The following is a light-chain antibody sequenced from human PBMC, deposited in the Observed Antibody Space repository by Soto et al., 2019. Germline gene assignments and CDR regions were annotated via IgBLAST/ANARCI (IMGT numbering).Light chain of an antibody. CDR1: QSISIW. CDR2: DAS. V-gene: IGKV1-5*01. Sequence: DIQMTQSPSTLSASVGDRVTITCRARQSISIWLAWYQQKPGKAPKLLIYDASILESGVPSRFSGSGSGTEFTLTISSLQPDDFAVYFCQQYNIWPQTFGQGTKV. J-gene: IGKJ1*01. CDR3: QQYNIWPQT.